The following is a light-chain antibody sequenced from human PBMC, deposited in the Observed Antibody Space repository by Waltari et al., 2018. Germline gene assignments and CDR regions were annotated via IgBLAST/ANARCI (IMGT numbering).Light chain of an antibody. V-gene: IGLV2-14*01. CDR1: ASAVGASDF. J-gene: IGLJ1*01. Sequence: QSALTQPASVSGSPGQSITIPCSGPASAVGASDFVSWYQQHPGKAPHLIIYEVSNRPSGISNRFSASKSGNTASLTISGLQAEDEADYYCSSYTTSSAPGVFGTGTRVTVL. CDR3: SSYTTSSAPGV. CDR2: EVS.